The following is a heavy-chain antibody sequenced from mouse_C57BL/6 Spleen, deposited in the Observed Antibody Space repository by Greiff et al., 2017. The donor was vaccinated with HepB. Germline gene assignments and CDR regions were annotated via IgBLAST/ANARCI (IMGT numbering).Heavy chain of an antibody. Sequence: QQSEPGLVKPGASVKISSKASGYQLASPGMNWVKQRPERGLGWMGGINPGDGDTNYNGKFKGKATLTADKPSSTAYMQLSSLTSEDSAVYFCARAVITTVFDYWGQGTTLTVSS. D-gene: IGHD1-1*01. CDR1: GYQLASPG. V-gene: IGHV1-82*01. J-gene: IGHJ2*01. CDR2: INPGDGDT. CDR3: ARAVITTVFDY.